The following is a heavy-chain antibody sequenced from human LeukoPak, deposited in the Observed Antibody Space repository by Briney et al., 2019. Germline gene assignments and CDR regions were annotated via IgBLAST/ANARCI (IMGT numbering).Heavy chain of an antibody. CDR2: TYYRSKWYN. V-gene: IGHV6-1*01. D-gene: IGHD3-22*01. Sequence: SQTLSLTCAISGDSVSSNSAAWNWIRQSPSRGLEWLGRTYYRSKWYNDYAVSVKSRITINPDTSKNQFSLQLNSVTPEDTAVYYCARGRYDSSGYYYDYFDYWGQGTLVTVSS. CDR3: ARGRYDSSGYYYDYFDY. J-gene: IGHJ4*02. CDR1: GDSVSSNSAA.